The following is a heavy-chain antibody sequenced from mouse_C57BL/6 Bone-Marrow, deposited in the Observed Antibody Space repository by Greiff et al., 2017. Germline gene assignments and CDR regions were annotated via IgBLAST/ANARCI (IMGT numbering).Heavy chain of an antibody. Sequence: EVNLVESGGDLVKPGGSLKLSCAASGFTFSSYGMSWVRQTPDKRLEWVATISSGGSYTYYPDSVKGRFTISRDNAKNTLYLQMSSLKSEDTAMYYCARRDYWGQGTTLTVSS. V-gene: IGHV5-6*02. CDR3: ARRDY. J-gene: IGHJ2*01. CDR2: ISSGGSYT. CDR1: GFTFSSYG.